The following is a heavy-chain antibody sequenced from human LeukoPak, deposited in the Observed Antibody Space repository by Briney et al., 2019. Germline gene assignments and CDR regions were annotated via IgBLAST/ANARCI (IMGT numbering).Heavy chain of an antibody. D-gene: IGHD3-9*01. CDR1: GFTFDDYV. CDR3: ARTYYDILTGYNPYFDY. CDR2: ITASSTAI. Sequence: PGGSLRLSCAASGFTFDDYVMNWVRQAPGKGLEWVSSITASSTAIYSADSVKGRFTISRDNAKNFLYLQMNSLRAEDTAVYYCARTYYDILTGYNPYFDYWGQGILVTVSS. J-gene: IGHJ4*02. V-gene: IGHV3-21*01.